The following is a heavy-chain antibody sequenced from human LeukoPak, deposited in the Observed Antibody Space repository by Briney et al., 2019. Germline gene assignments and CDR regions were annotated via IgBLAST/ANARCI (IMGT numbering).Heavy chain of an antibody. D-gene: IGHD3-22*01. CDR1: GHTLTELS. CDR3: ATEYIDYYDSSGYYYALGY. V-gene: IGHV1-24*01. CDR2: FDPEDGET. Sequence: ASVKVSCKVSGHTLTELSMHWVRQAPGKGLEWMGGFDPEDGETIYAQKFQGRVTMTEDTSTDTAYMELSSLRSEDTAVYYCATEYIDYYDSSGYYYALGYWGQGTLVTVSS. J-gene: IGHJ4*02.